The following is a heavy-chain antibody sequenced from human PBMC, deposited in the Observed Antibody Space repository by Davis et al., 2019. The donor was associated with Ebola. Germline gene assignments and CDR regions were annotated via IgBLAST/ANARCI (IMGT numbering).Heavy chain of an antibody. D-gene: IGHD2/OR15-2a*01. CDR1: GSTSSSYW. V-gene: IGHV3-30-3*01. CDR3: ARAGGSTTLTAPSMDV. CDR2: ISYDGSNK. J-gene: IGHJ6*02. Sequence: GESLKISCAASGSTSSSYWMHWVRQAPGKGLEWVAVISYDGSNKYYADSVKGRFTISRDNSKNTLYLQMNSLKAEDTAVYYCARAGGSTTLTAPSMDVWGQGTTVTVSS.